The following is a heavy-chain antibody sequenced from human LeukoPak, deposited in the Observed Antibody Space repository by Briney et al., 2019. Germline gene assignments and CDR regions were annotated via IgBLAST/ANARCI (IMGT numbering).Heavy chain of an antibody. J-gene: IGHJ4*02. Sequence: PGGSLRLSCVASGFTVSSNYMSWVRQAPGKGLEWVSVFYSGGTTYYAYSVKGRFTISRDSSKNTLFLQMNNLRAEDTAMYFCARTSAVMKPFDSWGQGTLVTVSS. D-gene: IGHD2-21*01. CDR1: GFTVSSNY. V-gene: IGHV3-53*01. CDR3: ARTSAVMKPFDS. CDR2: FYSGGTT.